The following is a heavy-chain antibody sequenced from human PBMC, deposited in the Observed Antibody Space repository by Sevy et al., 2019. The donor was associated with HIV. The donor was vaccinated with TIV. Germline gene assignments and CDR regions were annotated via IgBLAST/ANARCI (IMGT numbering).Heavy chain of an antibody. D-gene: IGHD4-17*01. CDR1: GFTFSSYW. CDR3: ARSGGSPTTVAYFDY. CDR2: IKQDGSEK. Sequence: GGSLRLSCAASGFTFSSYWMSWVRQAPGKGLEWVANIKQDGSEKYYVDSVKGRFTISRDNAKNSLYLQMNSPRAEDTAVYYCARSGGSPTTVAYFDYWGQGTMVTVSS. V-gene: IGHV3-7*01. J-gene: IGHJ4*02.